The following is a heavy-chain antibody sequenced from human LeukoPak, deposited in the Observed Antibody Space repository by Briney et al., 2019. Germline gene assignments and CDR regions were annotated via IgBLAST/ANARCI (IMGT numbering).Heavy chain of an antibody. D-gene: IGHD4-23*01. J-gene: IGHJ3*02. Sequence: PGGSLRLSCAASGFTFSTYSMNWVRQAPGKGLEWVSYISSSSSTIYYADSVKGRFTISRDNAKNSLYLQMNSLRAEDTAVYYCARDLDIRWLDDAFDIWGQGTMVTVSS. CDR1: GFTFSTYS. V-gene: IGHV3-48*01. CDR2: ISSSSSTI. CDR3: ARDLDIRWLDDAFDI.